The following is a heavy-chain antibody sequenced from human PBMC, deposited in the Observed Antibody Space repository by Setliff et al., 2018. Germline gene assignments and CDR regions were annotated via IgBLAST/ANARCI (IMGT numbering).Heavy chain of an antibody. J-gene: IGHJ4*02. Sequence: PSETLSLTCTVSGGSISSSSHYWGWIRQPPGKGLEWIGSIYYTGSTYYNPSLKSRVTMSVDTSKRQFSLKLGSATAADTAVYYCARDTGQPYDFESWGLGTLVTVSS. CDR1: GGSISSSSHY. CDR2: IYYTGST. D-gene: IGHD1-1*01. CDR3: ARDTGQPYDFES. V-gene: IGHV4-39*07.